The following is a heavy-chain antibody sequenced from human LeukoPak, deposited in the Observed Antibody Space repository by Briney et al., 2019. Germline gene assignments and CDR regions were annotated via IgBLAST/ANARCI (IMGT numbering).Heavy chain of an antibody. V-gene: IGHV1-18*01. CDR2: ISAYNGNT. Sequence: ASVKVSCKASGYTFTSYDINWVRQATGQGLEWMGWISAYNGNTNYAQKLQGRVTTTTDTSTSTAYMELRSLRSDDTAVYYCARDFSYSSSWSTFDYWGQGTLVTVSS. CDR3: ARDFSYSSSWSTFDY. CDR1: GYTFTSYD. J-gene: IGHJ4*02. D-gene: IGHD6-13*01.